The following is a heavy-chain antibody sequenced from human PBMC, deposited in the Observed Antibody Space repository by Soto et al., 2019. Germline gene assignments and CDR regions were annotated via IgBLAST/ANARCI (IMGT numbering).Heavy chain of an antibody. CDR1: GGSIRNGYYY. V-gene: IGHV4-31*03. CDR2: IYYIGTT. J-gene: IGHJ5*02. Sequence: SETLSLTCTVSGGSIRNGYYYWSWIRQLPGKGLEWIGNIYYIGTTSYNPSLKSRVTISIDTSKNQFSLKLRSVVAADTAIYYCAKHDKTRPWLDTWGQGTLVTVSS. CDR3: AKHDKTRPWLDT. D-gene: IGHD1-1*01.